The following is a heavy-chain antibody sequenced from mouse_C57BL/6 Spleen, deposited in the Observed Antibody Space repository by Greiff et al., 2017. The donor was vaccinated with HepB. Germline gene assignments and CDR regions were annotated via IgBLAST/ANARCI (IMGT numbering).Heavy chain of an antibody. V-gene: IGHV5-6*01. D-gene: IGHD1-1*01. CDR1: GFTFSSYG. Sequence: EVKVVESGGDLVKPGGSLKLSCAASGFTFSSYGMSWVRQTPDKRLEWVATISSGGSYTYYPDSVKGRFTISRDNAKNTLYLQMSSLKSEDTAMYYCARQITTVVLDYWGQGTTLTVSS. CDR2: ISSGGSYT. J-gene: IGHJ2*01. CDR3: ARQITTVVLDY.